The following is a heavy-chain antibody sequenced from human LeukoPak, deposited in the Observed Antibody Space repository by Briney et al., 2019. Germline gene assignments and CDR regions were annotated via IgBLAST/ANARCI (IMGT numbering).Heavy chain of an antibody. D-gene: IGHD4-17*01. CDR2: INSDGSST. V-gene: IGHV3-74*01. CDR1: GFTFSTYW. J-gene: IGHJ4*02. Sequence: GGSLRLSCAASGFTFSTYWMHWVRQAPGKGLVWVSRINSDGSSTNYADSVKGRFTISRDNAKNTLYLQMNSPRAEDTAVYYCARDYGEGGYYFDYWGQGTLVTVSS. CDR3: ARDYGEGGYYFDY.